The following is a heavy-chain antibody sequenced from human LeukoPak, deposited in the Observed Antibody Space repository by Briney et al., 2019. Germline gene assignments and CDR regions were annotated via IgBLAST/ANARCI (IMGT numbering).Heavy chain of an antibody. CDR3: ARDSKSGGYGILTGPTD. Sequence: GASVKVSCKASGYTFTSYGISWVRQAPGQGLEWMGWISAYNGNTNYAQKPQGRVTMTTDTSTSTAYMELRSLRSDDTAVYYCARDSKSGGYGILTGPTDWGQGTLVTVSS. V-gene: IGHV1-18*01. CDR2: ISAYNGNT. J-gene: IGHJ4*02. CDR1: GYTFTSYG. D-gene: IGHD3-9*01.